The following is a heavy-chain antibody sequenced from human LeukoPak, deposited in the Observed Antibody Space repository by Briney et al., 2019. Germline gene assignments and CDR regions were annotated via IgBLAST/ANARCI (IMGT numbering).Heavy chain of an antibody. J-gene: IGHJ2*01. CDR3: ARSLSGYGELPSWYFDL. CDR1: GFTFSSYA. V-gene: IGHV3-30-3*01. Sequence: GRSLRLSCAASGFTFSSYAMHWVRQAPGKGLEWVAVISYDGSNKYYADSVKGRFTISRDNSKNTLYLQMNSLRAKDTAVYYCARSLSGYGELPSWYFDLWGRGTLVTVSS. D-gene: IGHD5-12*01. CDR2: ISYDGSNK.